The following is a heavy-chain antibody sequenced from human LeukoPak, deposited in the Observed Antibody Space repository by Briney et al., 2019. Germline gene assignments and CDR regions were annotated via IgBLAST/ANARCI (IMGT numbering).Heavy chain of an antibody. Sequence: SETLSLTCTVSGGSISSHYWSWIRQPPGKGLEWIGRIYTSGSTNYNPSLKSRVTMSVDTSKNQFSLKLSSVTAADTAVYYCARAAVDIAAASQWDAFDIWGQGTMVTVSS. D-gene: IGHD6-13*01. CDR1: GGSISSHY. J-gene: IGHJ3*02. CDR3: ARAAVDIAAASQWDAFDI. V-gene: IGHV4-4*07. CDR2: IYTSGST.